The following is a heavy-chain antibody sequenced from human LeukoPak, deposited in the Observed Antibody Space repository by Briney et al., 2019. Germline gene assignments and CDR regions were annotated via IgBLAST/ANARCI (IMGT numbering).Heavy chain of an antibody. V-gene: IGHV3-43*02. Sequence: GGSLRLSCAASGFTFDDYAMHWVRQAPGKGLEWVSLISGDGGSTYYADSVKGRFTISRDNSKNSLYLQMNSLRTEGTALYYCAKYSSWYHFDYCGQGTLVTVSS. CDR1: GFTFDDYA. CDR2: ISGDGGST. D-gene: IGHD6-13*01. CDR3: AKYSSWYHFDY. J-gene: IGHJ4*02.